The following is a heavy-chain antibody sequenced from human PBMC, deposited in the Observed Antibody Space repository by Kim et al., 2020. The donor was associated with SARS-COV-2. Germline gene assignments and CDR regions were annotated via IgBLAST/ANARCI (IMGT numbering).Heavy chain of an antibody. J-gene: IGHJ4*02. V-gene: IGHV3-30*07. Sequence: SGQGRSPISRDNSKNTLNLQMNSLRAEDTAVYYCAREDTTFGGVISGFDYWGQGTLVTVSS. CDR3: AREDTTFGGVISGFDY. D-gene: IGHD3-16*02.